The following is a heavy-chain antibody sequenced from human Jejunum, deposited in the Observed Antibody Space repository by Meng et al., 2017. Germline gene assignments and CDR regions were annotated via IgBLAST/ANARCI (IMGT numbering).Heavy chain of an antibody. CDR1: GFTFSSDY. CDR3: AKDGQWPDRLDY. CDR2: ILYDGSKT. Sequence: QVQLVESGGGVVQPGWSLRLSCAASGFTFSSDYMHWVRQAPGKGLEWVAVILYDGSKTYYADAVKGRFTISRDNSKNTLYLQMNSLRPEDTAVYYCAKDGQWPDRLDYWGLGTLVTVSS. J-gene: IGHJ4*02. V-gene: IGHV3-30*18. D-gene: IGHD6-19*01.